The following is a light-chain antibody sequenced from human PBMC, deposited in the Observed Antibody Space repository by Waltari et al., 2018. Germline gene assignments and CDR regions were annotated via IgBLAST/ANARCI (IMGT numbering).Light chain of an antibody. V-gene: IGKV4-1*01. CDR3: HQYYSIPYS. CDR1: QSVLYSSDNKNY. CDR2: WAT. J-gene: IGKJ2*03. Sequence: DIVMTQSPDSLAVSLGERATINCKSSQSVLYSSDNKNYLAWYQQKPGQPPKLLIDWATTRESGVPDRFSGSGSETDFTLTISSLQAEDVAVYYCHQYYSIPYSFGQGTKLEIK.